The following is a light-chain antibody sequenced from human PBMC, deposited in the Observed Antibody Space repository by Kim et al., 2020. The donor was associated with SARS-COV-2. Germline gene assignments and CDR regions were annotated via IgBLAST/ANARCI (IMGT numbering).Light chain of an antibody. CDR3: SSYTSSSTLV. V-gene: IGLV2-14*03. J-gene: IGLJ2*01. Sequence: QSVLTQPASVSGSPGQSITISCTGTSSDVGGYNYVSWYQQHPGNAPKLMIYDVSNRPSGFSNRFSGSKSGNTASLTISGLQAEDEADYYCSSYTSSSTLVFGGGTQLTVL. CDR1: SSDVGGYNY. CDR2: DVS.